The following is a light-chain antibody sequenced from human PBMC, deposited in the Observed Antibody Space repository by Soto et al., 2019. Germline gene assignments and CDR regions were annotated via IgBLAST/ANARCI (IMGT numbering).Light chain of an antibody. Sequence: IVMTHSPATLSVSPGERATLSCRASQSVSSNLAWYQQKPGQAPRLLIYGASTRATGIPARFSGSGSGTEFTLTISSLQSEDFAVYYCQQYGSSPITLGQGTRLEI. CDR2: GAS. CDR3: QQYGSSPIT. CDR1: QSVSSN. J-gene: IGKJ5*01. V-gene: IGKV3-15*01.